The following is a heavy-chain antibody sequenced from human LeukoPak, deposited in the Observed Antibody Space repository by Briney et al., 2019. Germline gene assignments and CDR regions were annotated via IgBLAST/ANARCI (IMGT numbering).Heavy chain of an antibody. CDR1: GFTFSSYA. V-gene: IGHV3-23*01. CDR3: ARGKTSDDIIEDAFDI. D-gene: IGHD3-9*01. CDR2: ISGSGGST. J-gene: IGHJ3*02. Sequence: PGRSLRLSCAASGFTFSSYAMSWVRQAPGKGLEWVSAISGSGGSTYYADSVKGRFTISRDYSQNTLLLQMNSLRAEDTALYYCARGKTSDDIIEDAFDIWGQGTMVAVSS.